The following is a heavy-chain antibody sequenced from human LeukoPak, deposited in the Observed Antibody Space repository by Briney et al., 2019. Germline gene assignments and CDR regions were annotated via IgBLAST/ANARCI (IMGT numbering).Heavy chain of an antibody. J-gene: IGHJ5*02. Sequence: SETLSLTCTVSGGSISSSTYYWGWIRQPPGKGLEWIGSIYYSGSTYYNPSLESRVTISVDTSKNQFSLKLNSVTAADTAVYYCARTELRGVIKSWGQGILVTVSS. D-gene: IGHD3-10*01. CDR3: ARTELRGVIKS. CDR2: IYYSGST. CDR1: GGSISSSTYY. V-gene: IGHV4-39*07.